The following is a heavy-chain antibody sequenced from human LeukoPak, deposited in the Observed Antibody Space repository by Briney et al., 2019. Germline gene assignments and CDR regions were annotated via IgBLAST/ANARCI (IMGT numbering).Heavy chain of an antibody. V-gene: IGHV3-23*01. Sequence: PGVSLRLSCAASGFTFSTYAMTWVRQAPGQGLEWVSGISGSGDNTYYADSVKGRFTISRDNSKNTLYLQMNSLRAEDTAVYYCAKDQVWGSLNYWGQGTLVTVSS. CDR2: ISGSGDNT. J-gene: IGHJ4*02. CDR1: GFTFSTYA. CDR3: AKDQVWGSLNY. D-gene: IGHD7-27*01.